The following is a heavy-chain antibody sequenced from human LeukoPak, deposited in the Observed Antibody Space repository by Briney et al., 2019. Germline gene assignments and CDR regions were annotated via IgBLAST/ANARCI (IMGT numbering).Heavy chain of an antibody. Sequence: SETLSLTCAVYGGSFSGYYWSWIRQPPGKGLEWIGEINHSGSTNYNPSLKNRVTISVDTSKNQFSLKLSSVTAADTAVYYCARGPVVPVVLTLYNWFDPWGQGTLVTVSS. CDR3: ARGPVVPVVLTLYNWFDP. CDR1: GGSFSGYY. V-gene: IGHV4-34*01. J-gene: IGHJ5*02. CDR2: INHSGST. D-gene: IGHD2-8*01.